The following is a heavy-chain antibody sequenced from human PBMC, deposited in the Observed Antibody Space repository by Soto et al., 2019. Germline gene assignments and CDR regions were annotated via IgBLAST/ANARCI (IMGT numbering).Heavy chain of an antibody. CDR2: INHSGST. V-gene: IGHV4-34*01. CDR3: AREERITMVRGVNVY. Sequence: QVQLQQWGAGLLKPSETLSLTCAVYGGSFSGYYWSWIHQPPGKGLEWIGEINHSGSTNYNPSLKSRVTISVDTSKNQFSLKLSSVTAADTAVYYCAREERITMVRGVNVYWGQGTLVTVSS. J-gene: IGHJ4*02. CDR1: GGSFSGYY. D-gene: IGHD3-10*01.